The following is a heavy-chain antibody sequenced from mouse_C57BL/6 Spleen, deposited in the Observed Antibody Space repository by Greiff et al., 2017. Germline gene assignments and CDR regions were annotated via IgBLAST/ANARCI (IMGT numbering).Heavy chain of an antibody. Sequence: QVQLQQSGAELVKPGASVKLSCKASGYTFTSYWMHWVKQRPGRGLEWIGRIDPNSGGTKYNEKFKSKATLTVDKPSSTAYMQLSSLTSEDSAVYYCARGFTTVVATDAMDYWGQGTSVTVSS. V-gene: IGHV1-72*01. J-gene: IGHJ4*01. CDR3: ARGFTTVVATDAMDY. D-gene: IGHD1-1*01. CDR2: IDPNSGGT. CDR1: GYTFTSYW.